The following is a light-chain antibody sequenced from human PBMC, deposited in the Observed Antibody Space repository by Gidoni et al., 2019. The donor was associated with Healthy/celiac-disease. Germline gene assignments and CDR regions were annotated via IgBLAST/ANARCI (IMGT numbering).Light chain of an antibody. CDR3: MQALQTPYT. CDR2: LGS. V-gene: IGKV2-28*01. CDR1: QSLLHSNGYNY. J-gene: IGKJ2*01. Sequence: DIVMTQSPLSLPVTPGEPASISCRSSQSLLHSNGYNYLDWYLQKPGQSPQLLIYLGSNRASGVPYRVSGSGSGTDVTLKISRVEAEDVGVYYCMQALQTPYTFGQGTKLEIK.